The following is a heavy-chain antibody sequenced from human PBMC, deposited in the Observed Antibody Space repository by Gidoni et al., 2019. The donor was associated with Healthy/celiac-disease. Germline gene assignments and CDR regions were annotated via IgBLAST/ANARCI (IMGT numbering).Heavy chain of an antibody. Sequence: VELGGAGGGLVPPGGSLRLTWGDSGVPVGSYWMSWVRQAPGKGLEWVANIKQDGSEKYYVDSVKGRFTISRDNAKNSLYLQMNRLRAEDTAVYYCARAVVPAATGFDYWGQGTLVTVSS. CDR3: ARAVVPAATGFDY. V-gene: IGHV3-7*02. CDR1: GVPVGSYW. CDR2: IKQDGSEK. J-gene: IGHJ4*02. D-gene: IGHD2-2*01.